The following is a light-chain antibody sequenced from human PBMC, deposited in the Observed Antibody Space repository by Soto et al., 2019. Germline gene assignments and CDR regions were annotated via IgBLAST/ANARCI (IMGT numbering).Light chain of an antibody. V-gene: IGKV3-15*01. CDR3: QQYDKWRT. J-gene: IGKJ1*01. CDR2: GAS. Sequence: EIVMPQSPATLSVSPGASAPLSCRASQSISSNLAWYQQRPGQAPRLLIYGASTRATGFPARFSGSGSGTEYTLTISSLQSEDFAVYYCQQYDKWRTVGQGTKVDIK. CDR1: QSISSN.